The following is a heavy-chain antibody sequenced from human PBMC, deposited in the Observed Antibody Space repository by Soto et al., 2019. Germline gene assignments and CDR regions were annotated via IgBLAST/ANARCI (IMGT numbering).Heavy chain of an antibody. CDR2: ISYDGSNK. CDR1: GFTFSSYG. D-gene: IGHD2-15*01. CDR3: AKDIARTYYYGMDV. Sequence: GGSLRLSCAASGFTFSSYGMHWVRQAPGKGLEWVAVISYDGSNKYYADSVKDRFTISRDNSKNTLYLQVNSLRAEDTAVYYCAKDIARTYYYGMDVWGQGTTVTVSS. V-gene: IGHV3-30*18. J-gene: IGHJ6*02.